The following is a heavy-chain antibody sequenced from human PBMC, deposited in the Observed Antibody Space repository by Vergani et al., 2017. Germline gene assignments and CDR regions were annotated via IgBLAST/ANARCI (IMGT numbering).Heavy chain of an antibody. CDR2: ISNNGRRL. CDR3: VRERYSHYNGDAFDV. J-gene: IGHJ3*01. D-gene: IGHD5-12*01. CDR1: GLNFNDFA. Sequence: EVQLVESGGGLVRPGGSLRFSCAASGLNFNDFAMHWVRQAPGRGLEYVSGISNNGRRLYYASSVKGRFTISRDNSKNTLYLQMGSLRTEDMAVYYCVRERYSHYNGDAFDVWGQGTMVTVSS. V-gene: IGHV3-64*01.